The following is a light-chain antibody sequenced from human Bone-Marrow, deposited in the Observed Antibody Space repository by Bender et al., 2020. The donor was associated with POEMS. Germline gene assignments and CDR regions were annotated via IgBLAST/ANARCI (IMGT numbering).Light chain of an antibody. Sequence: QSVLTQPPSASGTPGQRVTISCSGGSSNIGAHAVNWYQHLPGTAPKLLIYSSHRRPAEVPDRFSGSRSGTSASLAISGLQSEDEADDCCAVWDDSIKGGMFGGGTKLTVL. V-gene: IGLV1-44*01. CDR2: SSH. CDR3: AVWDDSIKGGM. CDR1: SSNIGAHA. J-gene: IGLJ3*02.